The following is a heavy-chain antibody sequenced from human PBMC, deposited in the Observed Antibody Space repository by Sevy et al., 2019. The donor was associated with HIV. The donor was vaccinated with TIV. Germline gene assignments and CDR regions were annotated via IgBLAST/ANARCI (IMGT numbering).Heavy chain of an antibody. J-gene: IGHJ6*02. V-gene: IGHV3-30*02. CDR1: GFTFSHYG. CDR3: ARDCSSTSCLWGMDV. CDR2: IRYDGVEK. Sequence: GGSLRLSCTTSGFTFSHYGMHWVRQAPGKGLEWVAFIRYDGVEKYYVDSVKGRFTISRDNAKKSLYLQMNSLRAEDTAVYYCARDCSSTSCLWGMDVWGQGTTVTVSS. D-gene: IGHD2-2*01.